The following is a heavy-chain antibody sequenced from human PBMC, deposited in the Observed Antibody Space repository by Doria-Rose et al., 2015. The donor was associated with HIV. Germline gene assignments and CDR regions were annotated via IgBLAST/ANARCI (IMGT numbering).Heavy chain of an antibody. Sequence: QITLKESGPVLVKPTETLTLTCTVSGVSLSSPGMGVSWIRQPPGKALEWLANIFSDDGRSYKTSLKSRLTVSSGTSKSQVVLTMTDMDPVDTATYYCARIKSSRWYHKYYFDFWGRGTLVIVSA. CDR2: IFSDDGR. CDR1: GVSLSSPGMG. D-gene: IGHD6-13*01. J-gene: IGHJ4*02. CDR3: ARIKSSRWYHKYYFDF. V-gene: IGHV2-26*01.